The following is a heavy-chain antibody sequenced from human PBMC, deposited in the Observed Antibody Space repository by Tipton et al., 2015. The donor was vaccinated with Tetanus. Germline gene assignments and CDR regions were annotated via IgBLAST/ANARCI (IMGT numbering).Heavy chain of an antibody. Sequence: GLVKPSETLSLTCTVSGGSINNYYWSWIRQPPGKGLEWIGCIYYSGSTNYNPSLKSRVTISVDTSKNQFSLKLSSVTAADTAVYYCARGATTVTWGHGGGRDGRGDAFDIWGQGTMVTVSS. CDR1: GGSINNYY. CDR3: ARGATTVTWGHGGGRDGRGDAFDI. J-gene: IGHJ3*02. CDR2: IYYSGST. D-gene: IGHD4-11*01. V-gene: IGHV4-59*01.